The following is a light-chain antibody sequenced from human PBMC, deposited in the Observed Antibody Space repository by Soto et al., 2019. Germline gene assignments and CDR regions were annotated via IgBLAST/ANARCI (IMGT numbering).Light chain of an antibody. CDR3: QHYNNWPPWT. J-gene: IGKJ1*01. CDR2: GAS. CDR1: QSVSSN. V-gene: IGKV3-15*01. Sequence: EIVMTQSPATLPVSPGERATLSCRASQSVSSNLAWYQQKPGQAPRLLIYGASTRATGIPARFSGSGSGTEFTLTISSLQSEDFAVYYCQHYNNWPPWTFGQGTKVDIK.